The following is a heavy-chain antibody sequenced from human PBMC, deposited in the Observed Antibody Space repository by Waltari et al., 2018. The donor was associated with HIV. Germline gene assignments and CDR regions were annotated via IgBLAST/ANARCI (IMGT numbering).Heavy chain of an antibody. D-gene: IGHD6-13*01. CDR1: GFTFSSYA. V-gene: IGHV3-23*01. CDR3: ARCRGQQLVFADY. CDR2: ISGSGGST. Sequence: EVQLLESGGGLVQPGGSLRLSCAASGFTFSSYAMSWVRQAPGKGLGWVSAISGSGGSTYYADSVKGRFTISRDNSKNTLYLQMNSLRAEDTAVYYCARCRGQQLVFADYWGQGTLVTVSS. J-gene: IGHJ4*02.